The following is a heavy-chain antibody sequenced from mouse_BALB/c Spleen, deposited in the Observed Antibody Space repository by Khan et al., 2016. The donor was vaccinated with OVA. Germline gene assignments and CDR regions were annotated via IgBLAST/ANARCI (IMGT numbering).Heavy chain of an antibody. D-gene: IGHD2-14*01. CDR1: GYSFTLYY. V-gene: IGHV1-26*01. Sequence: VHVKQSGPDLVKPGASVKISCKASGYSFTLYYMSWVKQSHGKSLEWIGRVNPNTDNINYNQEFKGKAILTVDKSSNTAYMELSSLTSEDSAVYFCARVYDFFATWGQGTLVTVSA. CDR2: VNPNTDNI. CDR3: ARVYDFFAT. J-gene: IGHJ3*01.